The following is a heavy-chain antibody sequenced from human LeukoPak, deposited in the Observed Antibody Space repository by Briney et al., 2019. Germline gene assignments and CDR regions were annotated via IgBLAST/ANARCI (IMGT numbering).Heavy chain of an antibody. Sequence: GGSLRLSCAASGFTFSDYYMSWIRQAPGKGLEWVSYISSRGSTIYYAGSVKGRFTISRDNAKNSLYLQINSLRAEDTAVYYCARARKWDGYQFDYWGQGTLVTVSS. J-gene: IGHJ4*02. CDR1: GFTFSDYY. D-gene: IGHD1-26*01. V-gene: IGHV3-11*01. CDR3: ARARKWDGYQFDY. CDR2: ISSRGSTI.